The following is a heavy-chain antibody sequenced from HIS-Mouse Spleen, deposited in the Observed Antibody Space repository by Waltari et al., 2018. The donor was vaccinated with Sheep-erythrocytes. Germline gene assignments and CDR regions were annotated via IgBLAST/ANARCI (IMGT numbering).Heavy chain of an antibody. CDR2: ISSSSSSI. CDR1: GFTFSSYS. Sequence: EVQLVESGGGLVKPGGSLRLSCAASGFTFSSYSMNWVRQAPGKGLEWVSSISSSSSSIYYADSVKGRFTISRDNAKNSLYLQMNSLRAEDTAVYYCARDSTSDAFDIWGQGTMVTVSS. D-gene: IGHD6-6*01. V-gene: IGHV3-21*01. J-gene: IGHJ3*02. CDR3: ARDSTSDAFDI.